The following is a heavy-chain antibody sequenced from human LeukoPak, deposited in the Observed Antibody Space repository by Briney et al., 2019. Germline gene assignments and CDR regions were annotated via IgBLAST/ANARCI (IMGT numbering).Heavy chain of an antibody. Sequence: SETLSLTCAVYGGSFSGYYWSWIRRPPGKGLEWIGEINHSGSTNYNPSLKTRVTMSLDTSKNQVSLNLNSVTAADTAVYYCARHISSGGTYAHFDYWGQGTLVTVSS. CDR3: ARHISSGGTYAHFDY. D-gene: IGHD1-26*01. CDR2: INHSGST. CDR1: GGSFSGYY. J-gene: IGHJ4*02. V-gene: IGHV4-34*01.